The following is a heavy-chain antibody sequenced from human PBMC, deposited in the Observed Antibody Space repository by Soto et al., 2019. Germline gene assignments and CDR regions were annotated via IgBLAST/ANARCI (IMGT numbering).Heavy chain of an antibody. D-gene: IGHD6-19*01. V-gene: IGHV3-23*01. J-gene: IGHJ1*01. Sequence: EVQLLESGGGLVQPGGSLRLSCAASGFTFGSYAMNWVRQAPGKGLEWVSSISGSGGSTYFADSVRGRFTISRDNSKNTLSLQMNSLRADDTAVYFCARDPDTSGWYYFQHWGQGTLVTVSS. CDR1: GFTFGSYA. CDR3: ARDPDTSGWYYFQH. CDR2: ISGSGGST.